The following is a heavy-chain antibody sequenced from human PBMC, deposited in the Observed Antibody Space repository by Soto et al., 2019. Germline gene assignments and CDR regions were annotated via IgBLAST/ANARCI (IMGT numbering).Heavy chain of an antibody. Sequence: PETLSLTCTVSAGSIRTSYWIWIRQTPATEQERIRYTYHTGTTTYNPSLKRRGTISVATAKNQFSLHLNTVTATNTPVYHCARDAFDIWGQGTMVTVSS. V-gene: IGHV4-59*01. CDR1: AGSIRTSY. CDR2: TYHTGTT. CDR3: ARDAFDI. J-gene: IGHJ3*02.